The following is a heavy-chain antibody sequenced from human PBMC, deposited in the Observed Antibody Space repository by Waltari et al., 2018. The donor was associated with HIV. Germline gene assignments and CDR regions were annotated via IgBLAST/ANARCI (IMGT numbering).Heavy chain of an antibody. V-gene: IGHV3-33*01. CDR3: ASGALYCSSTSCYSDYYYGMDV. CDR2: IWYDGSNK. D-gene: IGHD2-2*02. J-gene: IGHJ6*02. CDR1: GFTFSSYG. Sequence: QVQLVESGGGVVQPGRSLRLSCAASGFTFSSYGMHWVRQAPGQGLEWVAVIWYDGSNKYYADSVKGRFTISRDNSKNTLYLQMNSLRAEDTAVYYCASGALYCSSTSCYSDYYYGMDVWGQGTTVTVSS.